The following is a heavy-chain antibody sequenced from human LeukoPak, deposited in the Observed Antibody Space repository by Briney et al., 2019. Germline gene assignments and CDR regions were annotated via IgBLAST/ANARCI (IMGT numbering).Heavy chain of an antibody. CDR3: ARDSGSGSYSGY. CDR2: ISGSGGST. J-gene: IGHJ4*02. V-gene: IGHV3-23*01. Sequence: GGSLRLSCAASGFTFSNYAMSWVRQAPGKGLEWVSGISGSGGSTFDADSVKGRFTISRDNAKNTLYLQMNSLRAEDTAVYYCARDSGSGSYSGYWGLGTLVTVSS. D-gene: IGHD3-10*01. CDR1: GFTFSNYA.